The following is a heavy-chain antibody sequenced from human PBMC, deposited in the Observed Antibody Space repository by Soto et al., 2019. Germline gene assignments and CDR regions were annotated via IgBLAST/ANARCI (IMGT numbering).Heavy chain of an antibody. J-gene: IGHJ5*02. Sequence: EVQLVESGGGLVQPGGSLRLSCAASGFTFSSYSMNWVRQAPGKGLEWVLYISSSSSTIYYADSVKGRFTISRDNAKNSLYLQMNSLRAEDTAVYYCARGLWFGELGWFDPWGQGTLVTVSS. CDR1: GFTFSSYS. CDR2: ISSSSSTI. V-gene: IGHV3-48*01. CDR3: ARGLWFGELGWFDP. D-gene: IGHD3-10*01.